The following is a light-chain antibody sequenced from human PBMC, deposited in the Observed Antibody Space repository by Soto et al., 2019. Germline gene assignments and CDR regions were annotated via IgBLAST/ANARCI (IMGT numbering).Light chain of an antibody. V-gene: IGKV3-20*01. CDR2: GAS. CDR1: QSVGNNY. Sequence: EIVLTQSPGTLSLSPGERATLSCRASQSVGNNYLAWYQQKPGQAPRLLIHGASSRATGIPDRFSGSGSGTDFTLTISRLEPDDFAVYYCHQHAVSPLTFGGGTKVEIK. CDR3: HQHAVSPLT. J-gene: IGKJ4*01.